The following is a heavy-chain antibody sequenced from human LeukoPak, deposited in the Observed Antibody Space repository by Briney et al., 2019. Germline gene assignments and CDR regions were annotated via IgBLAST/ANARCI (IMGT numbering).Heavy chain of an antibody. Sequence: TGGSLRLSCAASGFTFSSYSMNWVRQAPGKGLEWVSSISSSSSYIYYADSVKGRFTISRDNAKNSLYLQMNSLRAEDAAVYYCARSDILTGPLYYFDYWGRGTLVTVSS. V-gene: IGHV3-21*01. J-gene: IGHJ4*02. CDR2: ISSSSSYI. D-gene: IGHD3-9*01. CDR1: GFTFSSYS. CDR3: ARSDILTGPLYYFDY.